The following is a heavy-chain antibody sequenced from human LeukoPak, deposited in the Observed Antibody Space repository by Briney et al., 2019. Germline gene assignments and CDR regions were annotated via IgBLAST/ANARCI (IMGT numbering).Heavy chain of an antibody. V-gene: IGHV3-23*01. CDR2: ISGSGGRT. CDR3: AKDDGGSYYPYYYYMDV. D-gene: IGHD1-26*01. Sequence: GGTLRLSCAAAGFTFSNNGMSWVRQAPGKGLEWVSTISGSGGRTYYADPGKGRFTISRDNSKNTLYLQMNSLRAEDTAVYYCAKDDGGSYYPYYYYMDVWGKGTTVTISS. CDR1: GFTFSNNG. J-gene: IGHJ6*03.